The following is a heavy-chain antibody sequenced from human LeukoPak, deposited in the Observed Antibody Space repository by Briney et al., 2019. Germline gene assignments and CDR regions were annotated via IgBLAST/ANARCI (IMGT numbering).Heavy chain of an antibody. D-gene: IGHD6-13*01. CDR1: GFTFSSYE. Sequence: PGGSLRLSCAASGFTFSSYEMNWVRQAPGKGLEWVSYISSSGSTIYYADSVKGRFAISRDNAKNSLYLQMNSLRAEDTAVYYCARGRYSSSRALGYWGQGTLVTVSS. J-gene: IGHJ4*02. V-gene: IGHV3-48*03. CDR3: ARGRYSSSRALGY. CDR2: ISSSGSTI.